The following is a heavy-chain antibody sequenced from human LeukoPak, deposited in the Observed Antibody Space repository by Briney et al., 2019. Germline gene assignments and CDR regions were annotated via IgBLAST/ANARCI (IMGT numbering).Heavy chain of an antibody. D-gene: IGHD3-10*01. CDR1: GGTFSSYD. Sequence: SVKVSCKVSGGTFSSYDISWLRQAPGHGLEWMGKIIPILGIVNYTQKFQARVTITADKSTSTAYMELSNLRSEDTAVYYCARKGPFYGSGWDNWFDPWGQGTLVIVSS. CDR3: ARKGPFYGSGWDNWFDP. CDR2: IIPILGIV. V-gene: IGHV1-69*04. J-gene: IGHJ5*02.